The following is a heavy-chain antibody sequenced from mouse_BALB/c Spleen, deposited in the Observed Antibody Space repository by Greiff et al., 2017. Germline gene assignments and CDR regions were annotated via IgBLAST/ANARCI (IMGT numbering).Heavy chain of an antibody. V-gene: IGHV1S81*02. CDR2: INPSNGGT. J-gene: IGHJ4*01. Sequence: VQLQQSGAELVKPGASVKLSCKASGYTFTSYYMYWVKQRPGQGLEWIGEINPSNGGTNFNEKFKSKATLTVDKSSSTAYMQLSSLTSEDSAVYYCTRSNGNCDYAMDYWGQGTSVTVSS. D-gene: IGHD2-1*01. CDR1: GYTFTSYY. CDR3: TRSNGNCDYAMDY.